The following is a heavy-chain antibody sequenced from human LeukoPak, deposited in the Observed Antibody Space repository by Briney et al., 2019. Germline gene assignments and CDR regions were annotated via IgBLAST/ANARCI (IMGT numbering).Heavy chain of an antibody. CDR1: GFTFRNYW. D-gene: IGHD1-1*01. V-gene: IGHV3-74*01. J-gene: IGHJ4*02. Sequence: GGSLRFSCAASGFTFRNYWMHWVRQVPGKGLVWVSRINPDGSDKGYAGSVKGRFTISRDNAKNTLYLQMNSLRADDTAVYYCARENWYLADWGQGTLVTVS. CDR2: INPDGSDK. CDR3: ARENWYLAD.